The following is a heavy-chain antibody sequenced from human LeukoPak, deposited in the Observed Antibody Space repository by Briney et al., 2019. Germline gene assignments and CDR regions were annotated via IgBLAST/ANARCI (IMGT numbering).Heavy chain of an antibody. CDR1: GYTFTSYG. CDR2: ISAYNGNT. J-gene: IGHJ5*02. V-gene: IGHV1-18*01. D-gene: IGHD2-2*01. Sequence: GASVKVSCKASGYTFTSYGISWVRQAPGQGLEWMGWISAYNGNTNYAQKLQGRVTMTTDTSTSTGYMELRSLRSADTAVYYCARDQGGYCSSTSCYSGIAVAEFDPWGQGTL. CDR3: ARDQGGYCSSTSCYSGIAVAEFDP.